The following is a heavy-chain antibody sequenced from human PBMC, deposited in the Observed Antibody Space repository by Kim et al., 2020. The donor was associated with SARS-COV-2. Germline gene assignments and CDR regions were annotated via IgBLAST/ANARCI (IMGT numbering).Heavy chain of an antibody. J-gene: IGHJ6*02. CDR3: AKVDYSNPYYYYGMDV. V-gene: IGHV3-23*01. Sequence: GGSLRLSCAASGFTFSSYAMSWVRQAPGKGLEWVSAISGSGGSTYYADSVKGRFTISRDNSKNTLYLQMNSLRAEDTAVYYCAKVDYSNPYYYYGMDVWGQGTTVTVSS. D-gene: IGHD4-4*01. CDR2: ISGSGGST. CDR1: GFTFSSYA.